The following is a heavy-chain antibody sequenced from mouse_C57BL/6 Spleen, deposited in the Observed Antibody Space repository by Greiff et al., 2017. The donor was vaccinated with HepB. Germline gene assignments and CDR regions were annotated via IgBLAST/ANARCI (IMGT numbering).Heavy chain of an antibody. Sequence: VKVVESGAELVRPGASVKLSCKASGYTFTDYYINWVKQRPGQGLEWIARIYPGSGNTYYNEKFKGKATLTAEKSSSTAYMQLSSLTSEDSAVYFCAREGGSSYLSWFAYWGQGTLVTVSA. J-gene: IGHJ3*01. V-gene: IGHV1-76*01. CDR2: IYPGSGNT. D-gene: IGHD1-1*01. CDR1: GYTFTDYY. CDR3: AREGGSSYLSWFAY.